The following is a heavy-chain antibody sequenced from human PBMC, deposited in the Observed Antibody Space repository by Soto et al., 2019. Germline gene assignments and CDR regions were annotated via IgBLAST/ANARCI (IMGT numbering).Heavy chain of an antibody. CDR3: VRSRTGVCYD. J-gene: IGHJ4*02. CDR2: MTYGGGT. V-gene: IGHV4-39*01. Sequence: PSGTMELSISVSGCPVWTRPDDWGWVRQSPGKGLKWIGSMTYGGGTAYYNSSLKIRVTISVDTAKNQFSLRLTSVTAADSAVYYGVRSRTGVCYDWVRGIVVTVFS. CDR1: GCPVWTRPDD. D-gene: IGHD2-15*01.